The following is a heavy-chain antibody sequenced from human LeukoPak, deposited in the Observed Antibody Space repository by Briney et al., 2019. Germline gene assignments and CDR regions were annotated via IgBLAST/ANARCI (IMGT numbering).Heavy chain of an antibody. D-gene: IGHD3-16*01. CDR1: GFTFSDYY. Sequence: PGGSLRLSCAASGFTFSDYYMSWLRQAPGKGLEWVSYISNSGGTIYYADSVKGRFTISRDNAKNSLYLQMNSLRAEDTAVYYCAREKDPTDWGWSDPWGQGTLVTVSS. CDR2: ISNSGGTI. J-gene: IGHJ5*02. V-gene: IGHV3-11*01. CDR3: AREKDPTDWGWSDP.